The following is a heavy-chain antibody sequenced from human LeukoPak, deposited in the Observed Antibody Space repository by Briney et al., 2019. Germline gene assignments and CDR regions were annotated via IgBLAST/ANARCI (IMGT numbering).Heavy chain of an antibody. Sequence: GGSLRLSCAASGFTFSSYAMSWVRQAPGKGLEWVTSIRGSGSTTYYADSVKGRFTISRDNSKNTLYLQMNSLRAEHTAVYYCAKVGIPAPPSPTFPPPGWGGQGTLVTVSS. J-gene: IGHJ4*02. CDR3: AKVGIPAPPSPTFPPPGW. CDR2: IRGSGSTT. V-gene: IGHV3-23*01. CDR1: GFTFSSYA. D-gene: IGHD2-2*01.